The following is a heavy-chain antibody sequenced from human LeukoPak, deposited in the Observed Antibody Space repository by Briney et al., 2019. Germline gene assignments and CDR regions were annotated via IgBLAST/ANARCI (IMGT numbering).Heavy chain of an antibody. J-gene: IGHJ4*02. CDR3: ARQDSSGWALPHDC. CDR1: GYAFTGYY. D-gene: IGHD6-19*01. Sequence: GASVKVSCKASGYAFTGYYMHWVRQAPGQGLEWMGWINPNSGGTNYAQKFQGRVTMTRDTSISTAYMDLSRLRSDDTAVYYCARQDSSGWALPHDCWGLGTLVTVSS. V-gene: IGHV1-2*02. CDR2: INPNSGGT.